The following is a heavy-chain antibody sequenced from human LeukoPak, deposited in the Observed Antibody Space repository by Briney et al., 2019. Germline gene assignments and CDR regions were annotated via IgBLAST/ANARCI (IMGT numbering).Heavy chain of an antibody. V-gene: IGHV4-34*01. CDR2: INRSGST. D-gene: IGHD3-10*01. Sequence: SETLSLTCAVYGGSFSGYYWSWIRQPPGKGLEWIGEINRSGSTNYNPSLKSRVTISVDTSKNQFSLKVTSVTAADTAVYYCARGRKGITMIRGVMKYNYYGMDVWGQGTTVTVSS. J-gene: IGHJ6*02. CDR3: ARGRKGITMIRGVMKYNYYGMDV. CDR1: GGSFSGYY.